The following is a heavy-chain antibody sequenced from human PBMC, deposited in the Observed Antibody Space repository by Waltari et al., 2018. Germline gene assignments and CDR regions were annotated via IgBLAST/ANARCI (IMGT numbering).Heavy chain of an antibody. CDR2: INPDGSQK. Sequence: EVQLVESGGGLVQPGGSLRRCCAASGFTFTPYWMKWIRQAPGKGREWVANINPDGSQKFYVDSVKGRFTVSRDNAQNSLYLQMNNLRAEDTAVYYCTTLARGESGDYWGQGTLVTVSS. V-gene: IGHV3-7*01. D-gene: IGHD3-10*01. CDR1: GFTFTPYW. J-gene: IGHJ4*02. CDR3: TTLARGESGDY.